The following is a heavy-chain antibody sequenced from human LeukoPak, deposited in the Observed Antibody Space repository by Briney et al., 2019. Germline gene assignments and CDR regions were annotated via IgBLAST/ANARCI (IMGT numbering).Heavy chain of an antibody. V-gene: IGHV4-59*01. CDR1: GGSISSYY. J-gene: IGHJ4*02. Sequence: SETLSLTCTVSGGSISSYYWSWIRQPPGKGLEWIGYIYYSGSTNYNPSLKSRVTISVDTSKNQVSLKLSSVTAADTAVYYCARAGSGYSFDYWGQGTLVTVSP. CDR2: IYYSGST. D-gene: IGHD3-22*01. CDR3: ARAGSGYSFDY.